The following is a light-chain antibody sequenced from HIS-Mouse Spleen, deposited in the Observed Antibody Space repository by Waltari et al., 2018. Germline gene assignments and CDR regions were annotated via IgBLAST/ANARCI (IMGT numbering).Light chain of an antibody. CDR1: SSDVGGYTY. J-gene: IGLJ2*01. CDR2: DVS. CDR3: SSYTSSSTLV. Sequence: QSALTPPASVSGSPGQSITLSCTGTSSDVGGYTYVPWYQQHPGKAPNLLIYDVSNRPSGVSNRFSGSKSGNTASLTISGLQAEDEADYYCSSYTSSSTLVFGGGTKLTVL. V-gene: IGLV2-14*03.